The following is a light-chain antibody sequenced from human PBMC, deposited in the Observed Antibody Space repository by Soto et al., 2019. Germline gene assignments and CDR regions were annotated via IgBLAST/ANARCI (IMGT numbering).Light chain of an antibody. V-gene: IGKV3-20*01. CDR2: GAS. J-gene: IGKJ2*01. CDR3: QRYGSSPPFT. Sequence: PGERATLSCRASQRVSSSYLDWYQQKPGQAPRLLIYGASTRATGIPDRFSGSGSGTDFTLTISRLEPEDFAVYFCQRYGSSPPFTFGQGTKVEI. CDR1: QRVSSSY.